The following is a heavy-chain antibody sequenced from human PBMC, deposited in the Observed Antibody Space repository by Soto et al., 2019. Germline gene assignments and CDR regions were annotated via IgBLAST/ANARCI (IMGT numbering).Heavy chain of an antibody. CDR1: GYTFTSYD. CDR3: ARGYSIMITFGGALQEDY. Sequence: QVQLVQSGAEVKKPGASVKVSCKASGYTFTSYDINWVRQATGQGLEWMGWMNPNSGNTGYAQKFQGRVTMTRNTSISTAYMELSSLRSEDTAVYYCARGYSIMITFGGALQEDYWGQGTLVTVSS. J-gene: IGHJ4*02. CDR2: MNPNSGNT. V-gene: IGHV1-8*01. D-gene: IGHD3-16*01.